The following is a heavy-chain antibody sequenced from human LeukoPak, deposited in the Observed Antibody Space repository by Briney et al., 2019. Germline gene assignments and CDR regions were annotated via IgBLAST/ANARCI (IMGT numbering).Heavy chain of an antibody. CDR1: GFTFSSYA. CDR2: ISYDGSNK. J-gene: IGHJ6*02. CDR3: ARDGEETGYCGMDV. V-gene: IGHV3-30*04. D-gene: IGHD7-27*01. Sequence: GRSLRLSCAASGFTFSSYAMHWVRQAPGKGLEWVAVISYDGSNKYYADSVKGRFTISRDNSKNTLYLQMNSLRAEDTAVYYCARDGEETGYCGMDVWGQGTTVTVSS.